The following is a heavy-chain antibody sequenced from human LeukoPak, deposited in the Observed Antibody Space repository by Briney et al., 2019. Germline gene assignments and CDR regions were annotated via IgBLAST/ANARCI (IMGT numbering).Heavy chain of an antibody. CDR2: ISSGSNYI. V-gene: IGHV3-21*01. Sequence: PGGSLRLSRAASGFTFSDYSMNSVRQAPGKGQEWVSSISSGSNYIYYAPSLKGRFTISRDNAKTSLSLQMDRLQPEDTAVISGAPWIRAQQYYFDSWGQGTLVTVAS. J-gene: IGHJ4*02. CDR3: APWIRAQQYYFDS. CDR1: GFTFSDYS. D-gene: IGHD3-3*02.